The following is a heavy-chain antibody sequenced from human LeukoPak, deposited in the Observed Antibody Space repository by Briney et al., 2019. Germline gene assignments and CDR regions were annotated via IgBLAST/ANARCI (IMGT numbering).Heavy chain of an antibody. J-gene: IGHJ4*02. CDR1: GYIFTSYG. D-gene: IGHD5-18*01. V-gene: IGHV1-18*01. CDR2: ISAYNGNT. Sequence: ASVKVSCTASGYIFTSYGISWVRQAPGQGLEWMGWISAYNGNTNYAQKLQGRVTMTTDTSTSTAYMELRSLRSDDTAVYYCARDDGYSYGTVIDYWGQGTLVTVSS. CDR3: ARDDGYSYGTVIDY.